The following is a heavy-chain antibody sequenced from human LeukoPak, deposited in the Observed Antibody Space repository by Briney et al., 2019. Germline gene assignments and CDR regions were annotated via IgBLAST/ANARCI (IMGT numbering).Heavy chain of an antibody. D-gene: IGHD3-22*01. J-gene: IGHJ4*02. V-gene: IGHV3-9*01. Sequence: PGGSLRLSCAASGFTFGDYAMHWVRQAPGKGLEWVSGISWNSGNIDYADSVEGRFTVSRDNAKNSLYLQMNSLRAEDTALYYCAKGFRRDSYYYDSSGYLGWGQGTLVTVSS. CDR1: GFTFGDYA. CDR2: ISWNSGNI. CDR3: AKGFRRDSYYYDSSGYLG.